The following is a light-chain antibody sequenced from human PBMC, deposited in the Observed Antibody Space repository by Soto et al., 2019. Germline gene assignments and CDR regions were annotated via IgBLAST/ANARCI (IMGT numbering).Light chain of an antibody. CDR3: QQRSNWPPIT. V-gene: IGKV3-11*01. CDR1: QSVSGF. J-gene: IGKJ5*01. CDR2: DAS. Sequence: EIVLTQSPATLSVSPCERATLSCRASQSVSGFLGWYQQKPGQAPRLLIYDASNRATGIPDRFSGSGSGTDFTLTISSLEPEDFAVYYCQQRSNWPPITFGQGTRLEIK.